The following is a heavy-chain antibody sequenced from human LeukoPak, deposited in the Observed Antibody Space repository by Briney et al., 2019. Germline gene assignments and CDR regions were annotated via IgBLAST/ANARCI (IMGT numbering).Heavy chain of an antibody. V-gene: IGHV4-34*01. CDR3: ARVEEVRTAVAGRARFDY. CDR2: INHSGST. CDR1: GGSFSGYY. J-gene: IGHJ4*02. D-gene: IGHD6-19*01. Sequence: SETLSLTCAVYGGSFSGYYWSWIRQPPGKGLEWIGEINHSGSTNYNPSLKSRVTISVDTSKNQFSLKLSSVTAADTAVYYCARVEEVRTAVAGRARFDYWGQGTLVTVSS.